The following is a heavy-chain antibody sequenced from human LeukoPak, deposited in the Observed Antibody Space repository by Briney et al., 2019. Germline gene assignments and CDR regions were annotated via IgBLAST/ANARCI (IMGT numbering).Heavy chain of an antibody. Sequence: GGSLRLSCAASGFTFSDYYMSWIRQAPGKGLDWVSYISSSSSYTNYADSVKGRFTISRDNAKNSLYLQMNSLRAENTAVYYCARVVAVADRWPFDYWGQGTLVTVSS. D-gene: IGHD6-19*01. J-gene: IGHJ4*02. CDR3: ARVVAVADRWPFDY. CDR1: GFTFSDYY. V-gene: IGHV3-11*06. CDR2: ISSSSSYT.